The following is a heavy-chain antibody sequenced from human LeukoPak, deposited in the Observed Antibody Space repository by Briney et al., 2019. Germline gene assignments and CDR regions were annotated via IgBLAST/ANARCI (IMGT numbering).Heavy chain of an antibody. J-gene: IGHJ4*02. D-gene: IGHD6-13*01. Sequence: ASVKVSCKASGYTFTSYAMHWVRQAPRQRLGWMGWINAGNGNTKYSQKFQGRVTITRDTSASTAYMELSSLRSEDTAVYYCAREGIAAAGHFDYWGQGTLVTVSS. CDR1: GYTFTSYA. CDR3: AREGIAAAGHFDY. V-gene: IGHV1-3*01. CDR2: INAGNGNT.